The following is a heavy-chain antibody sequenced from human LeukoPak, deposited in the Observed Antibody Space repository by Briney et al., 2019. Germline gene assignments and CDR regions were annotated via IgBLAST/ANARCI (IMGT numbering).Heavy chain of an antibody. V-gene: IGHV4-34*01. J-gene: IGHJ4*02. D-gene: IGHD3-10*01. CDR1: GGSFNGYY. CDR3: ARWSRRFGELRFDY. Sequence: SETLSLTCAVYGGSFNGYYWSWIRQPPGKGLEWIGEINHSGSTNYNPSLKSRVTISVDTSKNQFSLKLSSVTAADTAVYYCARWSRRFGELRFDYWGQGTLVTVSS. CDR2: INHSGST.